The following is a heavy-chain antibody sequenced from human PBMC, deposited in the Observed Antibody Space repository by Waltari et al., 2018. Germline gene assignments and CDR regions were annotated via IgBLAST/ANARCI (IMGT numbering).Heavy chain of an antibody. CDR3: ARSPPSYDSSGSIFDY. D-gene: IGHD3-22*01. CDR1: GGTFSSYA. CDR2: IIPIFGTA. V-gene: IGHV1-69*01. Sequence: QVQLVQSGAEVKKPGSSVKVSCKASGGTFSSYAISWVRQAPGQGLEWMGGIIPIFGTANYAQKFQGRGTITADEATSTAYMELSSLRSEDTAVYYCARSPPSYDSSGSIFDYWGQGTLVTVSS. J-gene: IGHJ4*02.